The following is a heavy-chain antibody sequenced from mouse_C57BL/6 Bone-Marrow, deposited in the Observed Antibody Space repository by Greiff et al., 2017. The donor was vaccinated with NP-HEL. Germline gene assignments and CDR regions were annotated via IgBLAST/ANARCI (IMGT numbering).Heavy chain of an antibody. D-gene: IGHD1-1*01. V-gene: IGHV14-4*01. J-gene: IGHJ4*01. Sequence: VHVKQSGAELVRPGASVKLSCTVSGFNITDDYMHWVKQRPEQGLEWIGWIDPENGDTEYASKFQGKATITADTSSNTAYLQLSRLTSEDTAVYYCTTGGSSPYAMDYWGQGTSVTVSS. CDR2: IDPENGDT. CDR1: GFNITDDY. CDR3: TTGGSSPYAMDY.